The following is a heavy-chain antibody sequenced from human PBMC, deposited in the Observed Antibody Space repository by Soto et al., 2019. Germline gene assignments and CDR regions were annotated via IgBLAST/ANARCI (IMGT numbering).Heavy chain of an antibody. J-gene: IGHJ4*02. CDR2: IYWDDDK. CDR1: GFSLSTSGVG. Sequence: QITLKESGPTLVKPTQTLTLTCTFSGFSLSTSGVGVGWIRQPPGKALEWLALIYWDDDKRYSPSLKSRLTINKDTSKNQVVLTMPNMDPVDTATYYCAHTELGTKLDYWGQGTLVTVSS. V-gene: IGHV2-5*02. D-gene: IGHD7-27*01. CDR3: AHTELGTKLDY.